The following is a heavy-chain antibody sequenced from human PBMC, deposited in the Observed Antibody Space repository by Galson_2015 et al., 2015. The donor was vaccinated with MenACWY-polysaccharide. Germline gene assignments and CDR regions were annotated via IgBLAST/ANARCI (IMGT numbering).Heavy chain of an antibody. CDR1: GFTFTNYA. Sequence: SLRLSCAASGFTFTNYAMNWVRQAPGKGLEWVSSIGGSGTTYYADSVKGRFTISRDNSKNMLYLQMNSLSTEDTAIYYCAKANSGGIWTSGVVCWADPSGHGSRVTVSS. CDR2: IGGSGTT. D-gene: IGHD2-15*01. V-gene: IGHV3-23*01. J-gene: IGHJ5*02. CDR3: AKANSGGIWTSGVVCWADP.